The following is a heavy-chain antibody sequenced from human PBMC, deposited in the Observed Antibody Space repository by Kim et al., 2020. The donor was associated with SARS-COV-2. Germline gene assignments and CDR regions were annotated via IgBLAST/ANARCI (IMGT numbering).Heavy chain of an antibody. CDR3: AKETTVVTFDY. V-gene: IGHV3-30*18. CDR2: ISYDGKTK. J-gene: IGHJ4*02. D-gene: IGHD4-17*01. Sequence: GGSLRLSCTVSGFTFRSYGMHWVRQAPGKGLEWVAVISYDGKTKNYVESVKGRFTIFRDNSKNILYLQMSSLTTEDTAVYYCAKETTVVTFDYWSQGARVTVSS. CDR1: GFTFRSYG.